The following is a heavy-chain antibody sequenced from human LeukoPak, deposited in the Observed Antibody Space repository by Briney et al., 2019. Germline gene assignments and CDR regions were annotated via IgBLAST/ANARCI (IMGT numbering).Heavy chain of an antibody. CDR3: ARKGSWQRPEDY. J-gene: IGHJ4*02. D-gene: IGHD3-10*01. CDR1: GYSFSDSW. Sequence: GESLMISCKGSGYSFSDSWIGWVRQRPGKGLEWMGAIYPDDSDTRYSPSFQGQVTISADRSITTAYLQWSSLKASDTAIYYCARKGSWQRPEDYWGQGTLVTVSP. CDR2: IYPDDSDT. V-gene: IGHV5-51*01.